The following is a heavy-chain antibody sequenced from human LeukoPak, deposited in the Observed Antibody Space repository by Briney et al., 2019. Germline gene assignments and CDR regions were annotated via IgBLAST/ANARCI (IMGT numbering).Heavy chain of an antibody. D-gene: IGHD3-22*01. V-gene: IGHV3-48*01. CDR1: GFTFSSYS. Sequence: GGSLRLSCAASGFTFSSYSMNWVRQAPGKGLEWVSYVSSSSSTIYYADSVKGRFTISRDNAKNSLYLQMNSLRAEDTAVYYCARLGITMRPHRSDYWGQGTLVTVSS. J-gene: IGHJ4*02. CDR3: ARLGITMRPHRSDY. CDR2: VSSSSSTI.